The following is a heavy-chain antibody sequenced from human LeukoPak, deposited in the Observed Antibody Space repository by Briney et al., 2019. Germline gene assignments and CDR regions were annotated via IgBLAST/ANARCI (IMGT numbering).Heavy chain of an antibody. J-gene: IGHJ4*02. CDR2: ISSSSSFI. CDR1: GFTFSNYS. Sequence: PGGSLRLSCAASGFTFSNYSMNWVRQAPGKGLEWVSSISSSSSFIYYADSVKGRFTISRDNAKNSLCLQMNSLRAEDTAVYYCARGSRREKNIDYWGQGTLVTVSS. D-gene: IGHD1-14*01. V-gene: IGHV3-21*01. CDR3: ARGSRREKNIDY.